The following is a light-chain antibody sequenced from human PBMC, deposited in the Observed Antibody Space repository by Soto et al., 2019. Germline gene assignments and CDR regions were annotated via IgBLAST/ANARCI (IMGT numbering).Light chain of an antibody. CDR3: LQHDSYPWT. V-gene: IGKV1-17*01. CDR2: AAS. J-gene: IGKJ1*01. Sequence: DIQMTQSPSSLSASVGDRVTITCRASLRIRNDLGWYQHKPGKAPKRLIYAASSLQSGVPSRFSGSGSGTEFTLTISSLQPEDVATYFCLQHDSYPWTXGQGTKVDIK. CDR1: LRIRND.